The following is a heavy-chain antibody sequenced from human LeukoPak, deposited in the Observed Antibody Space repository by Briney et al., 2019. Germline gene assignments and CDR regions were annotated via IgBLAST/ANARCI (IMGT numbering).Heavy chain of an antibody. CDR2: IYYSGST. Sequence: SETLSLTCTVSGGSISSSSYYWGWIRQPPGKGLEWMGRIYYSGSTYYNPSLKSRATISVDTSKNQFSLKLSSVTAADTAVYYCASGSWSRRFAPWGQGTLVTVSS. V-gene: IGHV4-39*07. J-gene: IGHJ5*02. CDR3: ASGSWSRRFAP. CDR1: GGSISSSSYY. D-gene: IGHD3-10*01.